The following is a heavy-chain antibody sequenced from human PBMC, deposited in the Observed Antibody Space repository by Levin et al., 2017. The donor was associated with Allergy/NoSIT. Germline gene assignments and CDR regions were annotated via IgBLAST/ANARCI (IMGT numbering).Heavy chain of an antibody. J-gene: IGHJ4*02. V-gene: IGHV3-30*04. CDR3: GRGLYSGSYPENTVMGY. D-gene: IGHD1-26*01. CDR1: GFTFSSYV. Sequence: GGSLRLSCAASGFTFSSYVMHWVRQAPGKGLEWVAVISYDGSNKYYADFVKGRFTISRDNSKNTLYLQMNSLRAEDTAVYYCGRGLYSGSYPENTVMGYWGQGTLVTVSS. CDR2: ISYDGSNK.